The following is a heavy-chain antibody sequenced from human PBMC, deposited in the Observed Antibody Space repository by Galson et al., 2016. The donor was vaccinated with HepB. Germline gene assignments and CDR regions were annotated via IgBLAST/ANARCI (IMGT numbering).Heavy chain of an antibody. D-gene: IGHD6-19*01. CDR3: VKGQIGWLGRFDS. J-gene: IGHJ4*02. V-gene: IGHV3-9*01. Sequence: SLRLSCAASGFRFDDYALHWVRQAPGKGLEWVSGISSKSKTIHYADSVKGRFTISRDNSKSFLYLQMTSLKPEDTAMYYCVKGQIGWLGRFDSWGQGSLTTVTS. CDR1: GFRFDDYA. CDR2: ISSKSKTI.